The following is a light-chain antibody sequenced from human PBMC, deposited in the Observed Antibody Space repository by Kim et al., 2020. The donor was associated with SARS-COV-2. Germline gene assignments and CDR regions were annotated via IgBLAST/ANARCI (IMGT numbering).Light chain of an antibody. CDR1: SLRSYY. J-gene: IGLJ2*01. CDR2: GKN. Sequence: SSELTQDPAVSVALGQTVRITCQGDSLRSYYATWYQQKPGQAPIVVIYGKNNRPSGNPDRFSGSSSGDTASLTITGTQAGDEADYYCNSRGSNDNVLFGGGTQLTVL. CDR3: NSRGSNDNVL. V-gene: IGLV3-19*01.